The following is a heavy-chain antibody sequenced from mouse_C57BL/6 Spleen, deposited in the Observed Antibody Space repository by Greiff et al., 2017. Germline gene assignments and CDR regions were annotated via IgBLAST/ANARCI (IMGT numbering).Heavy chain of an antibody. CDR3: ARWGHYDYDDGGLFDD. CDR1: GYTFTDYN. V-gene: IGHV1-18*01. D-gene: IGHD2-4*01. Sequence: VQLQQSGPELVKPGASVKIPCKASGYTFTDYNMDWVKQSHGKSLEWLGDINPSNGGTIYNQKFKGKATLTVDKSSSTAYMELRSLTSEDTAVYYCARWGHYDYDDGGLFDDWGQGTTLTVSS. J-gene: IGHJ2*01. CDR2: INPSNGGT.